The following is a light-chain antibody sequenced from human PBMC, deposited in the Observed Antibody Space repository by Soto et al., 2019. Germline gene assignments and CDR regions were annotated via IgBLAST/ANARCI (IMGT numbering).Light chain of an antibody. Sequence: DIQMTQSPSSLSASVGDRVTITCQASQDLSNYLNWYQQKPGKAPKLLIYDASNLETGVPSRFSGSGSGTDFTFTISSLQPEDIATYYCQQYDNLITFGQGTRLYIK. CDR3: QQYDNLIT. J-gene: IGKJ5*01. V-gene: IGKV1-33*01. CDR1: QDLSNY. CDR2: DAS.